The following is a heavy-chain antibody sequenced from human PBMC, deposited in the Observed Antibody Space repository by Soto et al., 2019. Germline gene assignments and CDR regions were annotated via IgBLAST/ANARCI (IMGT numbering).Heavy chain of an antibody. CDR3: ARYPPRYCGGGSCRTRNCFDP. J-gene: IGHJ5*02. CDR2: MQPNSGNT. Sequence: QVQLVQSGAEVKKPGASVKVSCKASGYTFTSYDINWVRQATGQGLEWMGWMQPNSGNTGYEQKFQGRVTITRNTYISTADMELRSLRSEDTAVYYCARYPPRYCGGGSCRTRNCFDPWGQGTLVTVSS. CDR1: GYTFTSYD. D-gene: IGHD2-15*01. V-gene: IGHV1-8*01.